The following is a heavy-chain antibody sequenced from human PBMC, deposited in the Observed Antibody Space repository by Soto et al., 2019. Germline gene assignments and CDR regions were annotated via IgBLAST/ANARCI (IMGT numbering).Heavy chain of an antibody. V-gene: IGHV3-73*01. Sequence: LRLSCAASGFTFSGSAMHWVRQTPGKGLEWVGRIRSKANSYATAYAASAKGRVTISRDDSKNTAYLQMNSLKTEATAVYYCTLPYSSSWSRTSYYYYGRCVWEQETTCAVAS. CDR2: IRSKANSYAT. CDR1: GFTFSGSA. D-gene: IGHD6-6*01. J-gene: IGHJ6*01. CDR3: TLPYSSSWSRTSYYYYGRCV.